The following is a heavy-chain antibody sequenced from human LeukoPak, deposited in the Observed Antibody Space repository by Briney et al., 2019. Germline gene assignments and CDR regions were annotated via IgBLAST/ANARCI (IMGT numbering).Heavy chain of an antibody. CDR2: IYHSGKT. V-gene: IGHV4-38-2*02. D-gene: IGHD6-19*01. CDR3: ARDRIAVSDPPNWFDP. CDR1: GYSISSGYY. Sequence: SETLPLTCSVSGYSISSGYYWGWIRQPPGKGLEWIGSIYHSGKTYYNPSLKSRVTISVDMSKNQFSLKLNSVTAADTAVYYCARDRIAVSDPPNWFDPWGQGTLVTVSS. J-gene: IGHJ5*02.